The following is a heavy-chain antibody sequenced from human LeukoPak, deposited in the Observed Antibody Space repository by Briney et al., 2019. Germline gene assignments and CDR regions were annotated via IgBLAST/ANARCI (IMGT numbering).Heavy chain of an antibody. CDR3: ARDWGY. Sequence: TGGSLRLSCAASGFTFSNYPMNWVRQAPGKGLEWVSVISSGGSTSYADSVKGRCTISRDNSKNTVYLQMNRLRAEDTAIYYCARDWGYWGQGILVTVSS. CDR1: GFTFSNYP. D-gene: IGHD7-27*01. CDR2: ISSGGST. V-gene: IGHV3-23*01. J-gene: IGHJ4*02.